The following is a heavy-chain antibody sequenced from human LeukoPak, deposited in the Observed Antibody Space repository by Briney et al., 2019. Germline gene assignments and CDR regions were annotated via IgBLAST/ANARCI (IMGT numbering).Heavy chain of an antibody. CDR1: GFTFSSYE. V-gene: IGHV3-48*03. J-gene: IGHJ3*02. CDR2: ISSSGSTI. Sequence: GGSLRLSCAASGFTFSSYEMNWVRQAPGKGLEWVSYISSSGSTIYYADSVKGRFTISRDNAKNSLYLQMNSLRAEDTAVYYCARAFLYYFDSSGYYHAFDIWGQGTMVTVSS. CDR3: ARAFLYYFDSSGYYHAFDI. D-gene: IGHD3-22*01.